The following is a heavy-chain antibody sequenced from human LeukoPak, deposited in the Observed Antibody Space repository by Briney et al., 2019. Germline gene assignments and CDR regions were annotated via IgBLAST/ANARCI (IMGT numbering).Heavy chain of an antibody. CDR1: GYTFTSYY. CDR2: INPSGGST. Sequence: ASVKVSCKASGYTFTSYYMHWVRQAPGQGLEWMGIINPSGGSTSYAQKFQGRVTMTRDTSTSTAYMELRSLRSDDTAVYYCARDLRNWNPLRYYYYYYMDVWGKGTTVTASS. J-gene: IGHJ6*03. CDR3: ARDLRNWNPLRYYYYYYMDV. V-gene: IGHV1-46*01. D-gene: IGHD1-20*01.